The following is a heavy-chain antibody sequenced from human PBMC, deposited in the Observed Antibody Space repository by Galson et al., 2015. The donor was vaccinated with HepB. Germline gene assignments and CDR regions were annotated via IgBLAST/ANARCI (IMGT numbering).Heavy chain of an antibody. V-gene: IGHV3-9*01. J-gene: IGHJ4*02. CDR3: AKDTSGSYYGDIDY. CDR2: ISWNSGSI. D-gene: IGHD1-26*01. Sequence: SLRLSCAASGFTFDDYAMHWVRHAPGKGLEWVSGISWNSGSIGYADSVKGRFTISRDNAKNSLYLQMNSLRAEDTALYYCAKDTSGSYYGDIDYWGQGTLVTVSS. CDR1: GFTFDDYA.